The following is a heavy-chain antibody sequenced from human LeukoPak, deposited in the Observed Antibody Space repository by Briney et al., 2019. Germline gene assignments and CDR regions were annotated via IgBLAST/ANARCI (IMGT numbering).Heavy chain of an antibody. CDR3: ARAPRIAAAGTYDY. J-gene: IGHJ4*02. CDR2: ISAYNGNT. Sequence: ASVKVSCKASGYTFTSYGISWVRQAPGQGLEWMGWISAYNGNTNYAQKLQGRVTMTTDTSTSTAYMELRSLRSDDTAVYYCARAPRIAAAGTYDYWGQGTLVTVSS. D-gene: IGHD6-13*01. CDR1: GYTFTSYG. V-gene: IGHV1-18*01.